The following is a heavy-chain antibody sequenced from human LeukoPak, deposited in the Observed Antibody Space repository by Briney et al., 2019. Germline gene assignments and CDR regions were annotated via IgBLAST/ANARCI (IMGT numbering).Heavy chain of an antibody. CDR2: IKQDGSEK. Sequence: GGSLRLSCAASGFTFSSYWMSWVRQAPGKGMEWVANIKQDGSEKNYVDSVKGRFTISRDNAKNSLYLQMNSLRAEDTAVYYCARDSHDYGDSLRVDYWGQGTLVTVSS. CDR1: GFTFSSYW. V-gene: IGHV3-7*01. J-gene: IGHJ4*02. D-gene: IGHD4-17*01. CDR3: ARDSHDYGDSLRVDY.